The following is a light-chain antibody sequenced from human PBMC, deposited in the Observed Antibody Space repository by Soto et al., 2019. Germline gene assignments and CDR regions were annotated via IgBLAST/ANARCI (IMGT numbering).Light chain of an antibody. V-gene: IGKV3-20*01. CDR3: QQYSSLPHT. CDR2: GVS. J-gene: IGKJ2*01. CDR1: QSVTNSF. Sequence: NVLTQSPGTLSLSPGERATLSCRASQSVTNSFFAWYQQKPGQAPRLLIYGVSSRATGIPDRFSGSGSGTDFTLTISRLEPEDFVVYYCQQYSSLPHTCGQGTKLEVK.